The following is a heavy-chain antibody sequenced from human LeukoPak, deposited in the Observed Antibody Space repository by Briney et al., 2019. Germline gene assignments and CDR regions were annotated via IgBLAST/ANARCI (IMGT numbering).Heavy chain of an antibody. D-gene: IGHD3-10*01. V-gene: IGHV3-30*01. CDR1: GFIFSNYA. Sequence: PGRSPRLSCAASGFIFSNYAMHWVRQAPGKGLELVALISSDGSKTYHADSVKGRFSISRDNSKNTLYLQLNSLRAEDTSVYYCARDSTYWYDSGSSGPHYFDYWGQGTLVTVSS. J-gene: IGHJ4*02. CDR2: ISSDGSKT. CDR3: ARDSTYWYDSGSSGPHYFDY.